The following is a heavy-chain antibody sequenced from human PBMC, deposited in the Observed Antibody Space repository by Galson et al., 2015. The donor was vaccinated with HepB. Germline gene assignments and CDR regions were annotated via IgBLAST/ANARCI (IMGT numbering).Heavy chain of an antibody. CDR3: ASLDYYDSSGYYPEGAFDI. V-gene: IGHV3-48*02. D-gene: IGHD3-22*01. CDR2: ISSSSSTI. Sequence: LRLSCAASGFTFSSYSMNWVRQAPGKGLEWVSYISSSSSTIYYADSVKGRFTISRDNAKNSLYLQMNSLRDEDTAVYYCASLDYYDSSGYYPEGAFDIWGQGTMVTVSS. J-gene: IGHJ3*02. CDR1: GFTFSSYS.